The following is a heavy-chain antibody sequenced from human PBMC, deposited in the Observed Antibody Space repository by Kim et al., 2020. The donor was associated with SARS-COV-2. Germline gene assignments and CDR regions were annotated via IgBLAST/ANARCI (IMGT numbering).Heavy chain of an antibody. CDR2: LKSDGGST. D-gene: IGHD5-12*01. J-gene: IGHJ4*02. Sequence: GWSLRLSCAASGFTFSSYWMHWVRQVPGKGLVWVSRLKSDGGSTTYADSVKGRFTASRDNAKNTLYLQMNSLRAEDTAVYYCARDRDYLLDSWGQGTLVTVSS. V-gene: IGHV3-74*01. CDR3: ARDRDYLLDS. CDR1: GFTFSSYW.